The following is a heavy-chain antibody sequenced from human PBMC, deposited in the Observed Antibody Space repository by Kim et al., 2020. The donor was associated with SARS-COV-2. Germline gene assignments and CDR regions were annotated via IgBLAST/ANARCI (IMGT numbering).Heavy chain of an antibody. J-gene: IGHJ5*02. CDR3: ARRVYDILTGSNWFDP. CDR1: GGSISSYY. Sequence: SETLSLTCTVSGGSISSYYWSWIRQPPGKGLEWIGYIYYSGSTNYNPSLKSRVTISVDTSKNQFSLKLSSVTAADTAVYYCARRVYDILTGSNWFDPWGQGTLVTVSS. D-gene: IGHD3-9*01. CDR2: IYYSGST. V-gene: IGHV4-59*01.